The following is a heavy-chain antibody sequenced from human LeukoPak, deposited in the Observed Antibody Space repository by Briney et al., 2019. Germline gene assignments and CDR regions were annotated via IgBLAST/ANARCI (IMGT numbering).Heavy chain of an antibody. Sequence: SETLSLTCAVSGGSISSGGYSWSWIRQPPGKGLEWIGYIYHSGSTYYNPSLKSRVTISVDRSKNQFSLKLSSVTAADTAVYYCAREVVAAKGVPQLYNWFDPWGQGTLVTVSS. J-gene: IGHJ5*02. CDR1: GGSISSGGYS. V-gene: IGHV4-30-2*01. CDR3: AREVVAAKGVPQLYNWFDP. CDR2: IYHSGST. D-gene: IGHD2-15*01.